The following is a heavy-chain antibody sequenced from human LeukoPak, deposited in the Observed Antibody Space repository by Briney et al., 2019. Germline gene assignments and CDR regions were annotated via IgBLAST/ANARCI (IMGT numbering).Heavy chain of an antibody. V-gene: IGHV3-30*02. J-gene: IGHJ4*01. CDR3: TKDLSTSHCTTAMCYYFDY. Sequence: GGSLRLSCAASGCTFSDYGMHWVRQAPGKGLEWAASIRYDGTGQCYADSVKGRFTISRDNSRNTLYLQMNSLRGEDTAIYYCTKDLSTSHCTTAMCYYFDYWGLGTLVTVSS. D-gene: IGHD2/OR15-2a*01. CDR2: IRYDGTGQ. CDR1: GCTFSDYG.